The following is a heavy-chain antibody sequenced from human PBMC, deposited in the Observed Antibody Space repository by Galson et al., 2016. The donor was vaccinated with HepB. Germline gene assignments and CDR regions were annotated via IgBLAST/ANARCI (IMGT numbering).Heavy chain of an antibody. J-gene: IGHJ6*02. CDR2: ISSNSRTI. D-gene: IGHD2/OR15-2a*01. CDR1: GFIFDDYA. Sequence: SLRLSCAASGFIFDDYAMSWVRRIPGRGLEWVSTISSNSRTIDYADSVRGRFTIFRDNAENSLYLQMNSLKTEDTALYYCAKDRGNLNYYQLYGMDVWGQGTTVIVSS. V-gene: IGHV3-9*01. CDR3: AKDRGNLNYYQLYGMDV.